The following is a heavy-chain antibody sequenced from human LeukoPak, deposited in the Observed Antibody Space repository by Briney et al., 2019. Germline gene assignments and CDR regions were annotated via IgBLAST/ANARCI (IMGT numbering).Heavy chain of an antibody. CDR3: ATFSEGWSTRAFDY. J-gene: IGHJ4*02. V-gene: IGHV1-24*01. Sequence: GASVKVSCKVSGYTLTELSMHWVRQAPGKGLEWMGGFDPEDGETIYAQKFQGRVTMTEDTSTDTAYMELSSLRSEDTAVYCCATFSEGWSTRAFDYWGQGTLVTVSS. CDR1: GYTLTELS. D-gene: IGHD2-15*01. CDR2: FDPEDGET.